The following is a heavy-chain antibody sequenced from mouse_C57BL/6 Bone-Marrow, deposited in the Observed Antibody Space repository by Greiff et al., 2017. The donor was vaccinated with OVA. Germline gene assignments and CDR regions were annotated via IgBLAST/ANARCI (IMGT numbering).Heavy chain of an antibody. Sequence: DVKLQESGPGLVKPSQSLSLTCSVTGYSITSGYYWNWIRQFPGNKLEWMGYISYDGSNNYNPSLKNRISITRDTSKNQFFLKLNSVTTEDTATYYCARDQGWYFDYWGQGTTLTVSS. D-gene: IGHD1-1*02. V-gene: IGHV3-6*01. CDR1: GYSITSGYY. CDR2: ISYDGSN. CDR3: ARDQGWYFDY. J-gene: IGHJ2*01.